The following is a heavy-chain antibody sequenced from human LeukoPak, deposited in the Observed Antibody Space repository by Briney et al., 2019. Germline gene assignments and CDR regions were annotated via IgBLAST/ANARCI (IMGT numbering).Heavy chain of an antibody. Sequence: GGSLRLSCSASGFTFSSYAMNWVRQAPGKGLEYVSAFSSHGASTYYADSMKGRFTISRDNSKNTLYLQMSSLRAEDTAVYYCVKAPSYSSGWHFFDYWGQGTLVTVSS. CDR1: GFTFSSYA. CDR2: FSSHGAST. D-gene: IGHD6-19*01. V-gene: IGHV3-64D*06. CDR3: VKAPSYSSGWHFFDY. J-gene: IGHJ4*02.